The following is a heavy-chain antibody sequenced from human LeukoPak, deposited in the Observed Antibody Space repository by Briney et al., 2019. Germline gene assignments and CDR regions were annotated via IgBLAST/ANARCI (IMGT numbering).Heavy chain of an antibody. Sequence: PSQTLSLTCTVSGGSISSGSYYWRWIRQPAGKGLEWIGRIYTSGNTDYNPSLKSRVAISVDTSKNQFSLRLSSVTAADPAVYYCARGGVVLMYDYWGQGTLVTVSS. CDR1: GGSISSGSYY. CDR2: IYTSGNT. J-gene: IGHJ4*02. CDR3: ARGGVVLMYDY. D-gene: IGHD2-2*01. V-gene: IGHV4-61*02.